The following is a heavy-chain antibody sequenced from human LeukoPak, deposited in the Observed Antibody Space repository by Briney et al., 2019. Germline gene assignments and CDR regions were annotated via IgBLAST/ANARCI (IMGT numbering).Heavy chain of an antibody. D-gene: IGHD4-17*01. CDR2: INAGNGNT. V-gene: IGHV1-3*03. Sequence: GAPVKVSCKASGYTFTSYAMHWVRQAPGQRLEWMGWINAGNGNTKYSQEFQGRVTITRDTSASTAYMELSSLRSEDMAVYYCARSGGSRGTVTPPGDFWGQGTLVTVSS. J-gene: IGHJ4*02. CDR1: GYTFTSYA. CDR3: ARSGGSRGTVTPPGDF.